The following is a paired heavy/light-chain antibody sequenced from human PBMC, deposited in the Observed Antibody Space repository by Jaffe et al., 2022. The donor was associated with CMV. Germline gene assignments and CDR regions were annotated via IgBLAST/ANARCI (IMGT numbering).Light chain of an antibody. CDR3: AVWDDSLNVVV. CDR1: SSNIGSNT. V-gene: IGLV1-44*01. CDR2: SNN. Sequence: QSVLTQSPSASGTPGQRVTISCSGSSSNIGSNTVNWYQQLPGTAPKLLIYSNNQRPSGVPDRFSGSKSGTSASLAISGLQSEDEADYYCAVWDDSLNVVVFGGGTQLTVV. J-gene: IGLJ7*01.
Heavy chain of an antibody. CDR2: LSGSSSNT. D-gene: IGHD1-26*01. CDR3: AKDVGIEGASTRAFDV. V-gene: IGHV3-23*01. CDR1: GFTFSRHA. Sequence: EVQLLESGGGLVEPGGSLRLSCAASGFTFSRHAMNWVRQAPGKGLEWVSVLSGSSSNTYYADSVKGRFTISRDNSKNTLYLQMNSLRAEDTAVYYCAKDVGIEGASTRAFDVWGQGTMVTVSS. J-gene: IGHJ3*01.